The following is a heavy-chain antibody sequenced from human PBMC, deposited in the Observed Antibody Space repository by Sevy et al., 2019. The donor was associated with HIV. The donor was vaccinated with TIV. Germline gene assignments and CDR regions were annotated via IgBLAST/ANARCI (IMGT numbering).Heavy chain of an antibody. CDR3: ARDGGGGYFDY. Sequence: GGSLRLSCVASGFTFNNFWMAWVRQAPGKGLEWFANIKPDGSESNHVGSVKGRFTISRDNAKNSLYLQMNSLTAEDTGVYYCARDGGGGYFDYWGQGTLVTVSS. CDR2: IKPDGSES. D-gene: IGHD3-16*01. J-gene: IGHJ4*01. V-gene: IGHV3-7*03. CDR1: GFTFNNFW.